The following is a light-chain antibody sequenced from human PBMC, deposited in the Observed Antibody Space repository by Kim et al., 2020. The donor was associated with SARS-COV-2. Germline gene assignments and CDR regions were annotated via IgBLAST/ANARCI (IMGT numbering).Light chain of an antibody. V-gene: IGKV3-15*01. CDR2: DAT. J-gene: IGKJ1*01. CDR1: QTINNK. CDR3: QRSNDWPPLT. Sequence: SPGERATLSCRASQTINNKLVWNRQKPGQAPRLLIYDATTRATGVPARFIGSGSETDFTLTISSLQSEDFAVYYCQRSNDWPPLTFGQGTKVDIK.